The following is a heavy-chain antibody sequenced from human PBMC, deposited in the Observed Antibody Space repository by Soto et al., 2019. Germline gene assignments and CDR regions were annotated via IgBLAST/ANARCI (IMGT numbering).Heavy chain of an antibody. CDR2: ISWNSGSL. CDR1: GFTFDDYA. V-gene: IGHV3-9*01. J-gene: IGHJ4*02. Sequence: EVQLVESGGGLVQPGRSLRLSCAASGFTFDDYAMHWVRQAPGKGLEWVSGISWNSGSLGYADSVKGRFTISRDNANNSLYLHMNSLRAEDTALYYCAKVSSVAFDYWCQGTLVTVSS. CDR3: AKVSSVAFDY. D-gene: IGHD2-15*01.